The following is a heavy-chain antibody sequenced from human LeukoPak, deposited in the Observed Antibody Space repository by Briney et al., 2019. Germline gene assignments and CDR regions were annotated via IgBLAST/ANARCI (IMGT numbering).Heavy chain of an antibody. Sequence: GASVKVSCKASGYTFTGYYVHWVRQAPGQGLEWMGRISPNDGDTIYAQRFQGRVTMTTDTSISAAYMELSSLMSDDTAVYYCARGVLRFHYWGQGTLVTVSS. J-gene: IGHJ4*02. CDR2: ISPNDGDT. CDR3: ARGVLRFHY. CDR1: GYTFTGYY. D-gene: IGHD5/OR15-5a*01. V-gene: IGHV1-2*06.